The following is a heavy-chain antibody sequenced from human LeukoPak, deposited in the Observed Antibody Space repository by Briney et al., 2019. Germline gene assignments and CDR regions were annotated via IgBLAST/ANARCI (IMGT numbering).Heavy chain of an antibody. V-gene: IGHV4-59*13. CDR2: IYYSGST. J-gene: IGHJ4*02. CDR1: GGSISSYY. D-gene: IGHD3-22*01. Sequence: PSETLSLTCTVSGGSISSYYWSWIRQPPGKGLEWIGYIYYSGSTTYNPSLKSRVTMSVDMSKNQFSLKLTSVTAADTAVYYCARELAGDSSGYYYGGGPIDYWGQGTLVTVSS. CDR3: ARELAGDSSGYYYGGGPIDY.